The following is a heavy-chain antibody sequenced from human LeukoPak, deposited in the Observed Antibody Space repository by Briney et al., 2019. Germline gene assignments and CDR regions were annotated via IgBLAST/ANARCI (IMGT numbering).Heavy chain of an antibody. Sequence: PGGSLRLSCAASGFTFSDYYMTWIRQAPGKGLEWVSYISGSSSYTNHAGSVKGRFTISRDNAKNSLYLQMNSLRAEDTAVYYCARGSFSGTASFDYWGQGTLVNVSS. CDR3: ARGSFSGTASFDY. CDR1: GFTFSDYY. CDR2: ISGSSSYT. D-gene: IGHD1-1*01. J-gene: IGHJ4*02. V-gene: IGHV3-11*06.